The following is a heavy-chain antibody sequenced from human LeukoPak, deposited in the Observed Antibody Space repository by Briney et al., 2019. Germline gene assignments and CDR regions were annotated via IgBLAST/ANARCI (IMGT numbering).Heavy chain of an antibody. J-gene: IGHJ4*02. D-gene: IGHD5-18*01. V-gene: IGHV3-23*01. Sequence: GGSLRLSCAASGFTLSSYAMSWVRQGPGKGLEWVSAISVSGNTYHADSVKGRFTISRDSYKNTLYLQMNSLRAEDTAVYYCARADWDTAMIDYWGQGTLVTVSS. CDR3: ARADWDTAMIDY. CDR2: ISVSGNT. CDR1: GFTLSSYA.